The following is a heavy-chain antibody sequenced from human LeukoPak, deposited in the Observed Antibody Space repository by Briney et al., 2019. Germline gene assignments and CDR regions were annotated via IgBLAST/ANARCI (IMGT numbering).Heavy chain of an antibody. V-gene: IGHV3-30*04. Sequence: PGRYLRLSCAASGFTFSSYAMHWVRQAPGKGLEWVAVISYDGSNKYYADSVKGRFTISRDNSKNTLYLQMNSLRAEDTAVYYCARDVAWGYWGQGTLVTVSS. J-gene: IGHJ4*02. CDR2: ISYDGSNK. CDR1: GFTFSSYA. D-gene: IGHD7-27*01. CDR3: ARDVAWGY.